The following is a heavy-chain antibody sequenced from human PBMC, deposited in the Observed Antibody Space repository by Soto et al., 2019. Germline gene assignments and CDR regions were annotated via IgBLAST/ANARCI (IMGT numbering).Heavy chain of an antibody. J-gene: IGHJ6*02. CDR3: XXXXXXXXXXXXXXXDX. CDR1: GGTFSSXA. Sequence: QVQLVQSGAEVKKPGSSVKVSCKASGGTFSSXAXXXXXXXXXXXXXXMGGIIPIFGTANYAQKFQGRVTITADESTSTAYXXLXXLXXXXXXXXXXXXXXXXXXXXXXXXXDXWGQGTTVTVSS. CDR2: IIPIFGTA. V-gene: IGHV1-69*01.